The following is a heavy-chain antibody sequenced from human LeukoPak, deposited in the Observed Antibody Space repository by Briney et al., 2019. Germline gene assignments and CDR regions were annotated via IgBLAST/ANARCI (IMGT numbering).Heavy chain of an antibody. CDR3: ARDGSYYYDSSGYSR. V-gene: IGHV3-21*01. J-gene: IGHJ1*01. D-gene: IGHD3-22*01. CDR2: ISSSSSYI. CDR1: GFTFSSYS. Sequence: GGSLRLSCAASGFTFSSYSMDWVRQAPGKGLEWVSSISSSSSYIYYADSVKGRFTISRGNAKNSLYLQMNSLRAEDTAVYYCARDGSYYYDSSGYSRWGQGTLVTVSS.